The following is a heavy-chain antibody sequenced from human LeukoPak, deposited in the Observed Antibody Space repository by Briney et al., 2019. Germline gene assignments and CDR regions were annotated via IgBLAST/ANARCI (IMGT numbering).Heavy chain of an antibody. J-gene: IGHJ4*02. D-gene: IGHD3-3*01. Sequence: ASVTVSCKASGYTFTDYYLHWVRQATGHGLEWMGWIKPDGGDTNYAQRLQGRVTMTRDTSISTAYMELTNLSSDDTAVYYCARGITIYGVMIIYFDSWGQGTLVTVSS. CDR1: GYTFTDYY. CDR2: IKPDGGDT. CDR3: ARGITIYGVMIIYFDS. V-gene: IGHV1-2*02.